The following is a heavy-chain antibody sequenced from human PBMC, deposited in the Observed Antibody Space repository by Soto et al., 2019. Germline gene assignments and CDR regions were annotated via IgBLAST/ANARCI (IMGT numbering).Heavy chain of an antibody. J-gene: IGHJ6*02. CDR3: ARVGVDVDTAMVTPYYGMDV. Sequence: QVQLVQSGAEVKKPGSSVKVSCKASGGTFSSYAISWVRQAPGQGLEWMGGIIPIFGTANYAQKFQGRVTITADESTSTAYMELSSLRSEDTAVYYCARVGVDVDTAMVTPYYGMDVWGQGTTVTVSS. CDR2: IIPIFGTA. V-gene: IGHV1-69*12. CDR1: GGTFSSYA. D-gene: IGHD5-18*01.